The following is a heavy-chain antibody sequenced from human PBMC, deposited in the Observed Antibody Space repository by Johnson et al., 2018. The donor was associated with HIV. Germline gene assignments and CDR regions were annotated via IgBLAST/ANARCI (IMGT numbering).Heavy chain of an antibody. CDR2: ISYDASNK. J-gene: IGHJ3*02. CDR1: RFTFSSFA. Sequence: QVQLVESGGGVVQPGRSLRLSCAASRFTFSSFAMHWVRQAPGKGLEWVAVISYDASNKYYADSVKGRFTISRDNSKNTLYLQMNSLRGEDTAVYYCASGPPVNAFVIWGQGTMVTVSS. CDR3: ASGPPVNAFVI. V-gene: IGHV3-30*04.